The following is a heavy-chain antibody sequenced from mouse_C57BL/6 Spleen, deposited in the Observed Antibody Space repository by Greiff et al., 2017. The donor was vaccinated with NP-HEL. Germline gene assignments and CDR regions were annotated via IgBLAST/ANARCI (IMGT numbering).Heavy chain of an antibody. V-gene: IGHV1-82*01. CDR2: IYPGDGDT. J-gene: IGHJ3*01. Sequence: VQLQQSGPELVKPGASVKISCKASGYAFSSSWMNWVKQRPGKGLEWIGRIYPGDGDTNYNGKFKGKATLTADKSSSTAYMQLSSLTSEDSAVYFGARERPRGAWFAYWGQGTLVTVSA. CDR3: ARERPRGAWFAY. D-gene: IGHD1-2*01. CDR1: GYAFSSSW.